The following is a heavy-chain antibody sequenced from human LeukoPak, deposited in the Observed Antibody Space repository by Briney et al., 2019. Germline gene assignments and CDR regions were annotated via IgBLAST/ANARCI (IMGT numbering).Heavy chain of an antibody. CDR1: GFTFSSYW. V-gene: IGHV3-7*03. CDR2: IKQDGSEK. D-gene: IGHD3-16*02. Sequence: GGSLRLSCAASGFTFSSYWMSWVRQAPGKGLEWVASIKQDGSEKYYVDSVKGRFTISRDNAKNSLYLQMNSLRAEDTAVYYCARVVIDYYYYGMDVWGKGTTVTVSS. CDR3: ARVVIDYYYYGMDV. J-gene: IGHJ6*04.